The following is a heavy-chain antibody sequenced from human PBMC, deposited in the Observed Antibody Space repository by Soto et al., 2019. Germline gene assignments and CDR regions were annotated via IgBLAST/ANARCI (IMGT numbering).Heavy chain of an antibody. D-gene: IGHD6-13*01. V-gene: IGHV1-69*08. CDR2: IIPILGIA. CDR3: AREDIGGAAAGLFDP. Sequence: QVQLVQSGAELKKPGSSVKVSCKASGGTFSSYTISWVRQAPGQGLKWMGRIIPILGIANYAQKFQGRVTITADKSTSTAYMELSRLRSEDTAVYYCAREDIGGAAAGLFDPWGQGTLVTVSS. J-gene: IGHJ5*02. CDR1: GGTFSSYT.